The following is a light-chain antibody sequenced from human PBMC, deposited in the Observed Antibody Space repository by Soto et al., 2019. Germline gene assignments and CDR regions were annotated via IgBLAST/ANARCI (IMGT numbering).Light chain of an antibody. CDR2: GVS. V-gene: IGLV2-14*01. J-gene: IGLJ1*01. Sequence: QSALTQPASVSGSPGQSITISCTGTITDIGAYNYVSWYQQHPGKAPKLLIYGVSSRPSGVSNRFSGSKSGNAAYLTISGLQADDEAKYYCSSYTSSITPYVFGTGTKLTVL. CDR3: SSYTSSITPYV. CDR1: ITDIGAYNY.